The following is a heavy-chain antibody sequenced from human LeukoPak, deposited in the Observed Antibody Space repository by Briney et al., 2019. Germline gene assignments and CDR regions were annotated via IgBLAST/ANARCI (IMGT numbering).Heavy chain of an antibody. D-gene: IGHD2-2*01. CDR2: ISSSSSYI. V-gene: IGHV3-21*01. CDR3: ASLYCSSTSCYDYHYYGMDV. J-gene: IGHJ6*04. CDR1: GFTFSSYS. Sequence: GGSLRLSCAASGFTFSSYSMNWVRQAPGQGLEWVSSISSSSSYIYYADSVKGRFTISRDNAKNSLYLQMNSLRAEDTAVYYCASLYCSSTSCYDYHYYGMDVWGKGTTVTVSS.